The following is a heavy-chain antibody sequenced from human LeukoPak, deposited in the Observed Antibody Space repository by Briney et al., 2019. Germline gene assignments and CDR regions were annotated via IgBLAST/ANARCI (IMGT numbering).Heavy chain of an antibody. V-gene: IGHV1-2*02. D-gene: IGHD5-24*01. CDR1: GYIFTGYY. CDR2: INPNSGDT. CDR3: ARFVQRVATIKGWFDP. Sequence: ASVKVSCKASGYIFTGYYIHWVRQAPGQGLEWMGWINPNSGDTKYAQKFQGRVTMTRDTSISTAYMELSRLRSDDTAVYYCARFVQRVATIKGWFDPWGQGTLVTVSS. J-gene: IGHJ5*02.